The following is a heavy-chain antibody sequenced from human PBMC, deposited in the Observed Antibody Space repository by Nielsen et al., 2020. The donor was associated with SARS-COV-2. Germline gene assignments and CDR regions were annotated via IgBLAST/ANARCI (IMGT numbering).Heavy chain of an antibody. D-gene: IGHD3-3*01. CDR3: ATTFAIFGEVRMDV. CDR1: GFTLTELS. J-gene: IGHJ6*02. Sequence: ASVKVSCKVSGFTLTELSVHWVRQAPGKGFEWMGGFDPEDGETIYAQKFQGRVTMTEDTSTDTAYMELSSLRSEDTAVYYCATTFAIFGEVRMDVWGQGTAVTVSS. V-gene: IGHV1-24*01. CDR2: FDPEDGET.